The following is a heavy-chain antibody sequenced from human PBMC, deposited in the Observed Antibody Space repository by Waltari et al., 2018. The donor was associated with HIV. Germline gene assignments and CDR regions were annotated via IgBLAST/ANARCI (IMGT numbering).Heavy chain of an antibody. Sequence: EVQLVESGGGLVKPGGSLRLSCAASGFPFRNACMSWVRQAPGKGLEWVGRNKSKTEGGTTDYAAPVKGRFTISRDESKTTLYLQMNSLKTEDTGVYYWTTETGILELGYWGQGTLVTVSS. CDR2: NKSKTEGGTT. V-gene: IGHV3-15*01. CDR3: TTETGILELGY. CDR1: GFPFRNAC. J-gene: IGHJ4*02. D-gene: IGHD1-1*01.